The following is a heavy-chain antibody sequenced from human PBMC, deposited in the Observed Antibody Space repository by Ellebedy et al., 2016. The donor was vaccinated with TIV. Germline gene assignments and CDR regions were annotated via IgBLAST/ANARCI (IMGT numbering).Heavy chain of an antibody. CDR1: GGSFSGYY. J-gene: IGHJ5*02. Sequence: MPSETLSLTYAVYGGSFSGYYWSWNRQPHGKGLEWLGEIHHSGSTNYNPSLKSRVTIAVDTSKNQFSLKLRPVTAADTDVYYCARRAYSSGWYAHNWFDPWGQGTLVTVSS. D-gene: IGHD6-19*01. CDR3: ARRAYSSGWYAHNWFDP. V-gene: IGHV4-34*01. CDR2: IHHSGST.